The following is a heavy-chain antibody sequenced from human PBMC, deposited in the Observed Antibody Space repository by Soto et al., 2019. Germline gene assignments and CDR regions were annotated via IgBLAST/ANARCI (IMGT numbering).Heavy chain of an antibody. CDR1: GGTFSSYT. CDR3: ASLRGYSGYDLGGIDY. CDR2: IIPILGIA. Sequence: QVQLVQSGAEVKKPGSSVKVSCKASGGTFSSYTISWVRQAPGQGLEWMGRIIPILGIANYAQKFQGRVTIPADKSTSTAYMELSSLRSEDTAVYYCASLRGYSGYDLGGIDYWGQGTLVTVSS. V-gene: IGHV1-69*02. D-gene: IGHD5-12*01. J-gene: IGHJ4*02.